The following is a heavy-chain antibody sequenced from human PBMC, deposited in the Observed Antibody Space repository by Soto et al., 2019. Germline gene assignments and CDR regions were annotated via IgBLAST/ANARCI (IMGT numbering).Heavy chain of an antibody. Sequence: QVQLVQSGAEVKKPGSSVKVSCKASGGTFSSYAISWVRQAPGQGLEWMGGIIPIFGTAIYAQKFQGRVMITADESTSTAYLELSSLRYEETAVYYCAREEVKYYEFSFAQERNYYYGMDVWGQGTTVTVSS. V-gene: IGHV1-69*01. CDR1: GGTFSSYA. J-gene: IGHJ6*02. D-gene: IGHD3-3*01. CDR3: AREEVKYYEFSFAQERNYYYGMDV. CDR2: IIPIFGTA.